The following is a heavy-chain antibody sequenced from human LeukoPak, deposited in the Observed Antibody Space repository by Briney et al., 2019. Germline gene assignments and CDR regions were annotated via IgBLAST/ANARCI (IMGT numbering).Heavy chain of an antibody. J-gene: IGHJ4*02. CDR3: AKDHLPGIVVADRDY. D-gene: IGHD6-19*01. V-gene: IGHV3-23*01. CDR2: MSGSGGST. Sequence: GGTLRLSCAASGFTFSIYGMSWVRQAPGRGLEWVSAMSGSGGSTYYADSVKGRFTISRDNSKNTLYLQINSLRAEDTAVYYCAKDHLPGIVVADRDYWGQGTLVTVSS. CDR1: GFTFSIYG.